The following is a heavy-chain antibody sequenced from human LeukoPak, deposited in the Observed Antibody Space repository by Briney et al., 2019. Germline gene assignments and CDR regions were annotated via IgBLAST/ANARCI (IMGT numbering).Heavy chain of an antibody. CDR3: ARDDYWTINGCYFVS. CDR1: GFIFSSYS. CDR2: ITRSSIYI. J-gene: IGHJ4*02. Sequence: GGSLRLSCAASGFIFSSYSMNWVREAPGKGLEWVSCITRSSIYIYYADSVKGRFTISRDNAKNTLYLQMNSLRDEDTALYYCARDDYWTINGCYFVSWGQGSLVTVSS. V-gene: IGHV3-21*06. D-gene: IGHD3-3*01.